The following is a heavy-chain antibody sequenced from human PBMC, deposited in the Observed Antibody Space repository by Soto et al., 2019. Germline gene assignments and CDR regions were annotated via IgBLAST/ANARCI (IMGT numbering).Heavy chain of an antibody. V-gene: IGHV3-30*18. CDR3: AKVTATAISSYYFYGMDV. CDR2: ISFDGGNK. CDR1: GFIFGTYG. Sequence: QVHLVESGGGVVQPGRSLRLSCAASGFIFGTYGMHWVRQAPGKGLEWVAVISFDGGNKYYADSVRGRFTISRDNSKNTLHLQMNSLRGEDTAVYYCAKVTATAISSYYFYGMDVWGQGTTVTVSS. J-gene: IGHJ6*02.